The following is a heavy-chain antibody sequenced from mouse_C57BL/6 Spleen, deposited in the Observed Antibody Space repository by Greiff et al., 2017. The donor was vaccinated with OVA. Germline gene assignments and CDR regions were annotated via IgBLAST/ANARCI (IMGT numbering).Heavy chain of an antibody. CDR3: ARDRGYGSYFDY. CDR1: GYSITSGYY. Sequence: VQLQQSGPGLVKPSQSLSLTCSVTGYSITSGYYWNWIRQFPGNKQEWMGYISYDGSNNYNPSLKNRISITRDTSKNQFFLKLNSVTTEDTATYYCARDRGYGSYFDYWGQGTTLTVSS. D-gene: IGHD1-1*01. V-gene: IGHV3-6*01. J-gene: IGHJ2*01. CDR2: ISYDGSN.